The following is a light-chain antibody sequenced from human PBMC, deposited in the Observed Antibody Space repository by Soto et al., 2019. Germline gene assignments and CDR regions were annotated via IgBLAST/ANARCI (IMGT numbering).Light chain of an antibody. V-gene: IGKV3-20*01. CDR3: QQYGGSRWT. J-gene: IGKJ1*01. CDR1: QSVSSTY. CDR2: GAS. Sequence: EIVLTQSPGTLSLSPGERATLSCRAGQSVSSTYLAWYQQKPGQAPRLLIYGASNRATGIPYRFSGSGSGTDFTLTISRLEPEDFAVYYCQQYGGSRWTFGQGTKVDIK.